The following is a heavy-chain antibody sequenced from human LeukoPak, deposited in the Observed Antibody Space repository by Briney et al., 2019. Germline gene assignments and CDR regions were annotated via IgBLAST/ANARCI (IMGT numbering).Heavy chain of an antibody. CDR3: ARGYYDSSGYLGY. CDR2: INPNSGGT. J-gene: IGHJ4*02. D-gene: IGHD3-22*01. CDR1: GYTFTGYY. Sequence: ASVKVSCKASGYTFTGYYMHWVRQAPGQGLEWMGWINPNSGGTNYAQKFQGRVAMTGDTSISTAYMDLSRLRSDDTAVYYCARGYYDSSGYLGYWGQGTLVTVSS. V-gene: IGHV1-2*02.